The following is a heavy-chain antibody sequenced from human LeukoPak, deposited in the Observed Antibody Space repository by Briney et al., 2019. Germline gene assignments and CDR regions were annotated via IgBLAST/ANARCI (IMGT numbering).Heavy chain of an antibody. CDR3: AKDTLYYYDSAFDY. D-gene: IGHD3-22*01. Sequence: GGSLRLSCVASGFTFSRYWMHWVRQAPGKGLVWVSRINSDGRSTNYADSVKGRFSISRDNAENTLYLQMNSLRVEDTAVYYCAKDTLYYYDSAFDYWGQGTLVTVSS. CDR2: INSDGRST. CDR1: GFTFSRYW. J-gene: IGHJ4*02. V-gene: IGHV3-74*01.